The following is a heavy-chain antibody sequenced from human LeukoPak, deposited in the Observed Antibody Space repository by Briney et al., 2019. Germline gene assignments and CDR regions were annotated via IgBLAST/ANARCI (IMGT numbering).Heavy chain of an antibody. D-gene: IGHD5-24*01. Sequence: SETLSLTCIVSGASISSDYWSWIRQPPGKGLEWIGYIFFSGSTNYNPSLKSRVTMSVDTSKNQFSLNLSSVTAADTAVYYCVRGEMATIEDAFDIWGQGTMVTVSS. J-gene: IGHJ3*02. CDR1: GASISSDY. V-gene: IGHV4-59*01. CDR2: IFFSGST. CDR3: VRGEMATIEDAFDI.